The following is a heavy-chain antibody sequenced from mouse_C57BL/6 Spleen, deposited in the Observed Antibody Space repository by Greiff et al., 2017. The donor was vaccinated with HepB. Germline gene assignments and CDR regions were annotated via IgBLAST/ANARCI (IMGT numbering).Heavy chain of an antibody. D-gene: IGHD1-1*01. CDR1: GYTFTSYW. Sequence: VQLQQPGAELVKPGASVKMSCKASGYTFTSYWITWVKQRPGQGLEWIGDIYPGSGSTNYNEKFKSKATLTVDTSSSTAYMQLSSLTSEDSAVYYCARSFITTVVAGGYFDVWGTGTTVTVSS. CDR2: IYPGSGST. CDR3: ARSFITTVVAGGYFDV. V-gene: IGHV1-55*01. J-gene: IGHJ1*03.